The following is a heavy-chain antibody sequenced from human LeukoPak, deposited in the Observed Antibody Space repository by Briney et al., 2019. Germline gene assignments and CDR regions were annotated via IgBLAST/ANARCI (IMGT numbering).Heavy chain of an antibody. CDR3: ARSAGEYPGGFDY. V-gene: IGHV3-33*01. D-gene: IGHD3-16*01. CDR2: IWYDGSNK. Sequence: GGSLRLSCAASGFTFSSYGMHWVRQAPGKGLEWVAAIWYDGSNKYYADSVKGRFTISRDNSKNTLYLQMNSLRAEDTAVYYCARSAGEYPGGFDYWGQGTLVTVSS. J-gene: IGHJ4*02. CDR1: GFTFSSYG.